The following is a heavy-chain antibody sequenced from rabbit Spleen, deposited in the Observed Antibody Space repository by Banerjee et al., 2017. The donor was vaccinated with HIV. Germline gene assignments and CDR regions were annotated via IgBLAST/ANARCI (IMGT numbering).Heavy chain of an antibody. CDR3: ARDYGGVPGFGFATDYYFKL. CDR1: GFSFSTDYY. J-gene: IGHJ4*01. D-gene: IGHD6-1*01. Sequence: QQQLEESGGGLVKPGGTLTLTCTASGFSFSTDYYMCWVRQAPGKGLECIACIYGGVIGSSYYATWAKGRFTISKTSSTTVTLQMTSLTAADTATYFCARDYGGVPGFGFATDYYFKLWGQGTLVTVS. CDR2: IYGGVIGSS. V-gene: IGHV1S45*01.